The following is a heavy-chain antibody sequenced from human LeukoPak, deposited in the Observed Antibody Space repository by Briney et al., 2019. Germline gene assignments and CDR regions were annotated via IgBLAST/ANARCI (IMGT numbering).Heavy chain of an antibody. CDR1: GGSFSGYY. V-gene: IGHV4-34*01. J-gene: IGHJ4*02. CDR3: ARGGWRYHLH. CDR2: INHSGST. Sequence: SETLSLTCAVYGGSFSGYYWSWIRQPPGEGLEWTGQINHSGSTNYNPSLKSRVTISLNTSKNQFSLKLSTATAADTAVYYCARGGWRYHLHWGQGTLVTVSS. D-gene: IGHD2-2*01.